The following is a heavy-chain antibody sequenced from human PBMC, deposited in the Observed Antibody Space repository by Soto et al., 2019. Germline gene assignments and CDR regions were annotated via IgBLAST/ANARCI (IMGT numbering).Heavy chain of an antibody. CDR2: IYYSGST. V-gene: IGHV4-39*01. Sequence: QLQLQESGPGLVKPSETLSLTCTVSGGSISSSSYYWGWIRQPPGKGLEWIGSIYYSGSTYYNPSLKSRVTISVDTSKNQFSVKLSSVSAADTAVYYCARHYSSSALLGYYYGMDVWGQGTTVTVSS. CDR1: GGSISSSSYY. D-gene: IGHD6-6*01. J-gene: IGHJ6*02. CDR3: ARHYSSSALLGYYYGMDV.